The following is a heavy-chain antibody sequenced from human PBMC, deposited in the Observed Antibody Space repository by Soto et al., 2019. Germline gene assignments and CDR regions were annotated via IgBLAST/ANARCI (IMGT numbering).Heavy chain of an antibody. CDR1: GFSFTGYY. CDR3: AKDLTRQLAYWLDP. D-gene: IGHD6-6*01. J-gene: IGHJ5*02. CDR2: INAHSGGT. Sequence: VASVKVSCKASGFSFTGYYIHWLRQAPGRGLEWMGWINAHSGGTEYAQKFQGRVTLTRDTSIATAYLTLTSLTSDDTALYYCAKDLTRQLAYWLDPWGQGTQVTVSS. V-gene: IGHV1-2*02.